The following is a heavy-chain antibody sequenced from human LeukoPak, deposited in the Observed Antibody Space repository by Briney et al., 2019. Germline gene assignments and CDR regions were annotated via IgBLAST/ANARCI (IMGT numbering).Heavy chain of an antibody. Sequence: HPGGSLRLSCAASGFTFSNAWMSWVRQAPGKGLEWVANIYQDGGEKHYVDSVKGRFTISRDNAENSLYLQMNSLRAEDTAIYYCARSERCVYNNGWYGWYFDLWGRGTLVTVSS. CDR3: ARSERCVYNNGWYGWYFDL. CDR1: GFTFSNAW. CDR2: IYQDGGEK. V-gene: IGHV3-7*01. D-gene: IGHD6-19*01. J-gene: IGHJ2*01.